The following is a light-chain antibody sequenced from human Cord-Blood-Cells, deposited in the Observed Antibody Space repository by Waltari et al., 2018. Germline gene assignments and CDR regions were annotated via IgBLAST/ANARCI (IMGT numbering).Light chain of an antibody. CDR2: YDE. V-gene: IGLV1-36*01. CDR1: SSNIGNNA. J-gene: IGLJ2*01. CDR3: AAWDDSLNGVV. Sequence: QSVLTQPPSVSEAPRPMVTTSCSGSSSNIGNNAVNWYQQPPGQAPKLLIYYDEMLPSGVSDRFSGSKSGSSASLAISGLQSEDEADYYCAAWDDSLNGVVFGGGTKLTVL.